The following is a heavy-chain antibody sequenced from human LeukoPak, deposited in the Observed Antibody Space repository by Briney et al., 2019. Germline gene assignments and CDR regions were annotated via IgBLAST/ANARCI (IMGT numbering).Heavy chain of an antibody. J-gene: IGHJ4*02. Sequence: PGGSLRLSCAASGFTFNNYGMHWARQAPGKGLEWVTLIQPNGKDKYYADSVKGRFTVSRDNSNNMLYLQLNSLRVDDTAIYYCAKRDRVTEFDYWGQGTLVTVSS. D-gene: IGHD2-21*02. CDR2: IQPNGKDK. CDR1: GFTFNNYG. V-gene: IGHV3-30*02. CDR3: AKRDRVTEFDY.